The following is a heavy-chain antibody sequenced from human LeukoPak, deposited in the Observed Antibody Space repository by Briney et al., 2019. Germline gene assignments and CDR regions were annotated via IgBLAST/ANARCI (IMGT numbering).Heavy chain of an antibody. CDR3: ARDRELGY. D-gene: IGHD3-10*01. CDR2: INHSGST. V-gene: IGHV4-34*01. J-gene: IGHJ4*02. CDR1: GGSFSDYY. Sequence: SETLSLTCAVYGGSFSDYYWAWIRQSPGKGLEWIGQINHSGSTNYNPSLKSRVTISIDRSKSQFSLKVRSVTAADTAVYYCARDRELGYWGQGTLVTVSS.